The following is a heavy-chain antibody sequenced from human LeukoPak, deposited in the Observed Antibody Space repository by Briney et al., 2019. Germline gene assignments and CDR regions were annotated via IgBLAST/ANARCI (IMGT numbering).Heavy chain of an antibody. Sequence: QTGGSLRLSCAASGFTFSSYGMHWVRQAPGKGLEWVAVISYDGSNKYYADSVKGRFAISRDNSKNTLYLQMNSLRAEDTAVYYCAREGYTAMDSFDYWGQGTLVTVSS. J-gene: IGHJ4*02. D-gene: IGHD5-18*01. V-gene: IGHV3-30*03. CDR3: AREGYTAMDSFDY. CDR2: ISYDGSNK. CDR1: GFTFSSYG.